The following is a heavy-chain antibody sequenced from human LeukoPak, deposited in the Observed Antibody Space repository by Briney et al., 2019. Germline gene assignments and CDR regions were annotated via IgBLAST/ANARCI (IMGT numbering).Heavy chain of an antibody. CDR1: GFTFSSYA. Sequence: PGGSLRLSCAAPGFTFSSYAMSWVRQAPGKGLEWVSAISGSGGSTYYADSVKGRFTISRDNSKNTLYLQMNSLRAEDTAVYYCASPYDFWSGYYSPSNFDYWGQGTLVTVSS. D-gene: IGHD3-3*01. V-gene: IGHV3-23*01. CDR2: ISGSGGST. J-gene: IGHJ4*02. CDR3: ASPYDFWSGYYSPSNFDY.